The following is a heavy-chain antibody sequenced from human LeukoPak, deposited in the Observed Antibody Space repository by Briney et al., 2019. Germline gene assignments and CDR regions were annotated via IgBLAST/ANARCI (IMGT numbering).Heavy chain of an antibody. CDR3: ARDGSDSSGYYWDYYFDY. V-gene: IGHV3-23*01. CDR2: ISGSGGST. D-gene: IGHD3-22*01. CDR1: GFTFSSYA. Sequence: PGGSLRLSCAGSGFTFSSYAMSWVRQAPGKGLEWVSAISGSGGSTYYADSVKGRFTISRDNSKNTLYLQMNSLRAEDTAVYYCARDGSDSSGYYWDYYFDYWGQGTLVTVSS. J-gene: IGHJ4*02.